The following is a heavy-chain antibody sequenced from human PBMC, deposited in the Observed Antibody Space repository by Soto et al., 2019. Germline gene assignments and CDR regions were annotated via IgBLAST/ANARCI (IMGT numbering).Heavy chain of an antibody. D-gene: IGHD3-10*01. CDR2: INHSGST. J-gene: IGHJ6*03. V-gene: IGHV4-34*01. Sequence: SETLSLTCAVYGGSFSGYYWSWIRQPPGKGLEWIGEINHSGSTNYNPSLKSRVTISVDTSKNQFSLKLSSVTAADTAVYYCARQKAGYYGSGSYYRLPYYDMDVWGKGTTVTVSS. CDR1: GGSFSGYY. CDR3: ARQKAGYYGSGSYYRLPYYDMDV.